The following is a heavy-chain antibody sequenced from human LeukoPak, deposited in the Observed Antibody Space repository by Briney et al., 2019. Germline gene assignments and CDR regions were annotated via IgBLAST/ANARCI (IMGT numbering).Heavy chain of an antibody. Sequence: SETLSLTCTVSGGSISSYYWSWIRQPPGKGLEWIGYIYYSGSTNYNPSLKSRVTISVDTSKNQFSLKLSSVTAADTAVYYSAGPQWSYFDYWGQGTLVTVSS. CDR3: AGPQWSYFDY. CDR1: GGSISSYY. CDR2: IYYSGST. D-gene: IGHD2-15*01. V-gene: IGHV4-59*01. J-gene: IGHJ4*02.